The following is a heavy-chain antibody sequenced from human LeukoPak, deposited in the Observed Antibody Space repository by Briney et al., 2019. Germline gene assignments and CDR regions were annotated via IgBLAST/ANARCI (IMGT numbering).Heavy chain of an antibody. D-gene: IGHD2-15*01. V-gene: IGHV3-9*01. CDR3: VRDVGWFQFDY. CDR1: GFTFDDYA. CDR2: ISWSSGSI. J-gene: IGHJ4*02. Sequence: PGRSLRLSCAASGFTFDDYAMHWVRQAPGKGLEWVSGISWSSGSIGYADSVKGRFTISRDNAKNSLYLQMNSLRAEDTAVYYCVRDVGWFQFDYWGQGTLVTVSS.